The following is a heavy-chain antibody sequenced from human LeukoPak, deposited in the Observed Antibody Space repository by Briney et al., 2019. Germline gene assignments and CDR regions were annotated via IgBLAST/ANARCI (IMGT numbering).Heavy chain of an antibody. V-gene: IGHV3-30-3*01. J-gene: IGHJ4*02. D-gene: IGHD4-23*01. CDR2: ISYDGSNK. Sequence: GGSLRLSCAASGFTFSSYAMHWVRQAPGKGLEWVAVISYDGSNKYYADSVKGRFTISRGNSKNTLYLQMNSLRAEDTAVYYCARDESTVVTGYFDYWGQGTLVTVSS. CDR1: GFTFSSYA. CDR3: ARDESTVVTGYFDY.